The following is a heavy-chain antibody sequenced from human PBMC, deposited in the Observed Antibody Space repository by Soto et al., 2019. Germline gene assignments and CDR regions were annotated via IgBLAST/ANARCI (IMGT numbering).Heavy chain of an antibody. D-gene: IGHD6-6*01. V-gene: IGHV4-34*01. CDR2: INHSGST. Sequence: SETLSLTCAVYGGSFSGYYWSWIRQPPGKGLEWIGEINHSGSTNYNPSLKSRVTISVDTSKNQFSLKLSSVTAADTAVYYCASRVISSSSPYYFDYWGQGTLVTVSS. CDR1: GGSFSGYY. J-gene: IGHJ4*02. CDR3: ASRVISSSSPYYFDY.